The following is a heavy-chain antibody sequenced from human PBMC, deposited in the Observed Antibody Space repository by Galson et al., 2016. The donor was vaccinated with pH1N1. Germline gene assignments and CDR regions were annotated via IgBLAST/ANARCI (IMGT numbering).Heavy chain of an antibody. CDR3: ARVNTYDSSGYYPFDY. Sequence: SVKVSCKASEYTFIGYYIHWMRQAPGHGLAWMGRINPNNGDTHYAQNSQGRVTMTRDTSISTAYMELNSLRSDDTAVYYCARVNTYDSSGYYPFDYWGQGTQVTVSS. V-gene: IGHV1-2*06. CDR1: EYTFIGYY. CDR2: INPNNGDT. J-gene: IGHJ4*02. D-gene: IGHD3-22*01.